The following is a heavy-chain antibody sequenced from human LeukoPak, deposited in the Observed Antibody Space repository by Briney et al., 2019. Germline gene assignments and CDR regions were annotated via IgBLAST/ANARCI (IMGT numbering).Heavy chain of an antibody. CDR3: ATFSGAHHKTFDY. Sequence: GGSLRLSCAASGFTFSSYTTNWVRQAPGKGLEWVSSISSSSRYIYFEDSLKGRFTISRDNAKNSLYLQMNSLRAEDTAVYYCATFSGAHHKTFDYWGQGTLVTVSS. CDR1: GFTFSSYT. J-gene: IGHJ4*02. CDR2: ISSSSRYI. D-gene: IGHD1-14*01. V-gene: IGHV3-21*01.